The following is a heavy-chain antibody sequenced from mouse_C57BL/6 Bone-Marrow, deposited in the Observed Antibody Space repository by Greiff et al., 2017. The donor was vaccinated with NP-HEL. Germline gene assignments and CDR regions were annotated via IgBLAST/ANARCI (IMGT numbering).Heavy chain of an antibody. J-gene: IGHJ3*01. CDR2: IYPRSGNT. CDR3: ARGGYYGNYDWFAY. D-gene: IGHD2-1*01. CDR1: GYTFTSYG. V-gene: IGHV1-81*01. Sequence: VKLMESGAELARPGASVKLSCKASGYTFTSYGISWVKQRTGQGLEWIGEIYPRSGNTYYNEKFKGKATLTADKSSSTAYMELRSLTSEDSAVYFCARGGYYGNYDWFAYWGQGTLVTVSA.